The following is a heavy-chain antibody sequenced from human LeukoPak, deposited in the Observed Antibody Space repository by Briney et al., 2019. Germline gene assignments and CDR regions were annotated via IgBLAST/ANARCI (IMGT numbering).Heavy chain of an antibody. J-gene: IGHJ4*02. CDR2: INHSGST. Sequence: SETLSLTCAVYGGSFSGYFWTWIRQPLGKGLEWIGEINHSGSTNYNPSLKSRVTISVDTSKNQFSLKLNSVTAADTAVYYCARGRVTTKRLDYWGQGTLVTVSS. V-gene: IGHV4-34*01. D-gene: IGHD4-17*01. CDR3: ARGRVTTKRLDY. CDR1: GGSFSGYF.